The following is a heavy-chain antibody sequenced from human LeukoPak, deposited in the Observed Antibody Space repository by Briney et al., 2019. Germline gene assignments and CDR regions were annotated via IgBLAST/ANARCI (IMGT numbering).Heavy chain of an antibody. CDR3: ARDGSGSSLGGYGY. D-gene: IGHD6-6*01. Sequence: ASVKVSCKATGYTFINWVRQAPGQGLEWMGLIDPSNDYTRYAQKFQGRVTMTRDTSTSTVYMHLSSLRSEDSAAYYCARDGSGSSLGGYGYWGQGTLVTVSS. V-gene: IGHV1-46*01. CDR1: GYTF. J-gene: IGHJ4*02. CDR2: IDPSNDYT.